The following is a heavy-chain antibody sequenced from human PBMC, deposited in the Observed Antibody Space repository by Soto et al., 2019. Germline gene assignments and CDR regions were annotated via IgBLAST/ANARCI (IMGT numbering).Heavy chain of an antibody. D-gene: IGHD2-21*01. V-gene: IGHV3-30-3*01. CDR3: AREVSPHAHYYYGMDV. J-gene: IGHJ6*02. CDR1: GFTFSSYA. Sequence: QVQLVESGGGVVQPGRSLRLSCAASGFTFSSYAMHWVRQAPGKGLEWVAVISYDGSNKYYADSVKGRFTISRDNSKNTLYLQMNSLRAEDTAVYYCAREVSPHAHYYYGMDVWGQVTTVTVSS. CDR2: ISYDGSNK.